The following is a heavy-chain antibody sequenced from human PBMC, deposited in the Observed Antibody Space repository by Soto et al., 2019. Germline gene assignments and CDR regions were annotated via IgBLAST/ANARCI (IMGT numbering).Heavy chain of an antibody. V-gene: IGHV4-30-2*01. D-gene: IGHD3-22*01. CDR3: ARESRSSRYDSSVRPQFWFFDL. CDR2: IYQSGST. CDR1: GGSISSGGYS. Sequence: SETLSLTCAVSGGSISSGGYSWSWIRQPPGKGLEWIGYIYQSGSTYYNPSLKSRVTISVDWSKNQFALELSSVTAADTAVYYCARESRSSRYDSSVRPQFWFFDLWGRGTLVTASS. J-gene: IGHJ2*01.